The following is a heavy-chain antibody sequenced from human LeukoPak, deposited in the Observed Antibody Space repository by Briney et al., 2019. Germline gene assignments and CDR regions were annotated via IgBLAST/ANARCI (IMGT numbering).Heavy chain of an antibody. V-gene: IGHV4-34*01. D-gene: IGHD2-21*01. Sequence: PSETLSLTCAVYGGSFSGYYWSWIRQSPGKGLEWIGEINHSGSTNYNPSLKSRVTISVDTSKNQFSLKLSSVTAADTAVYYCARDCDWFDPWGQGTLVTVSS. J-gene: IGHJ5*02. CDR2: INHSGST. CDR1: GGSFSGYY. CDR3: ARDCDWFDP.